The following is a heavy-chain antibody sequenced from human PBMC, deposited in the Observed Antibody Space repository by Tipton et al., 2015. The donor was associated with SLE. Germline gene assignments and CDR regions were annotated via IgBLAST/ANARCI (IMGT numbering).Heavy chain of an antibody. J-gene: IGHJ3*02. CDR3: ARGSLVLPTVAGDVDAFDI. CDR1: GGSISSYY. D-gene: IGHD4-23*01. Sequence: TLSLTCTVSGGSISSYYWSWIRQPPGRGLEWIGYIYYSGITYYSPSLKSRVVISVDTSENEVSLKLTSVTGADTALYYCARGSLVLPTVAGDVDAFDIWGQGTAVIVSS. V-gene: IGHV4-59*12. CDR2: IYYSGIT.